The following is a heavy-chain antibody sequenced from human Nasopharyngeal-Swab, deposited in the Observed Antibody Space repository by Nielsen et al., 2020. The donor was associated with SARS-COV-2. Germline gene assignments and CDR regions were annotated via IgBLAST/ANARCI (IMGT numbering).Heavy chain of an antibody. CDR1: GGSISSYY. Sequence: SETLSLTCTVSGGSISSYYWSWIRQPPGKGLEWIGYIYYSGSTNYNPSVKSRVTITVDTSKNQFSLKLSSVTAADTAVYYCARDPSTITMVRGVIPHGAFDIWGQGTMVTVSS. D-gene: IGHD3-10*01. CDR3: ARDPSTITMVRGVIPHGAFDI. CDR2: IYYSGST. J-gene: IGHJ3*02. V-gene: IGHV4-59*13.